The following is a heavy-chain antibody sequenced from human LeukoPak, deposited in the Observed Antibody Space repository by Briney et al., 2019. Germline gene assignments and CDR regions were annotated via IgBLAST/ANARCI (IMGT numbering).Heavy chain of an antibody. D-gene: IGHD3-22*01. J-gene: IGHJ4*02. CDR2: ISSSGSTI. CDR1: GFTFSDYY. V-gene: IGHV3-11*04. CDR3: ARVSSRSYYYDSSGYFGY. Sequence: GGSLRLSCAASGFTFSDYYMSWLRQAPGKGLEWVSYISSSGSTIYYADSVKGRFTISRDNAKNSLYLQMNSLRAEDTAVYYCARVSSRSYYYDSSGYFGYWGQGTLVTVSS.